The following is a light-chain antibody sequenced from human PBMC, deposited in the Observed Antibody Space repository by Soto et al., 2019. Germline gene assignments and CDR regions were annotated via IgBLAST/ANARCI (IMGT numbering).Light chain of an antibody. CDR3: QQYNSYLA. CDR2: DAS. Sequence: DIQMTQSPSTLSASVGDRVTITCRASQSISSWLAWYQQKPGKAPKLLIYDASSLESGVPSRFSGSGSGTEFTLTISSLQPDDFATYYCQQYNSYLAFGQGTXVDIK. J-gene: IGKJ1*01. V-gene: IGKV1-5*01. CDR1: QSISSW.